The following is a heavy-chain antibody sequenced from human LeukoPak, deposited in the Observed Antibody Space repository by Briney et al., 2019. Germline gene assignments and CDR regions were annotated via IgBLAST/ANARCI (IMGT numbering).Heavy chain of an antibody. V-gene: IGHV3-11*04. Sequence: GGSLRLSCAASGFTFSDYYMSWIRQAPGKGLEWVSYISSSGSTIYYADSVKGRFTISRDNSKNTLYLQMNSLRAEDTAVYYCAKLSPTDTSGDYWGQGTLVTVSS. CDR1: GFTFSDYY. CDR3: AKLSPTDTSGDY. D-gene: IGHD1-7*01. J-gene: IGHJ4*02. CDR2: ISSSGSTI.